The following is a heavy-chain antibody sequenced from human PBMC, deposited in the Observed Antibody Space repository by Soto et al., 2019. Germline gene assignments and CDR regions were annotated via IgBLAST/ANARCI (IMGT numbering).Heavy chain of an antibody. J-gene: IGHJ6*02. CDR3: ARDGGSSKYGMDV. Sequence: GGSLRLSCAASGFTFSSYGMHWVRQAPGKGLEWVAVIWYDGSNKYYADSVKGRFTISRDNSKNTLYLQMNSLRAEDTAVYYCARDGGSSKYGMDVWGQGTTVTVSS. V-gene: IGHV3-33*01. CDR1: GFTFSSYG. D-gene: IGHD2-15*01. CDR2: IWYDGSNK.